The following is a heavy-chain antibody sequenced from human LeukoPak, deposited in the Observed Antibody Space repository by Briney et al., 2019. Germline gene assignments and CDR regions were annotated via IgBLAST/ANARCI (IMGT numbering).Heavy chain of an antibody. CDR3: GKDRALVRSAYFDY. V-gene: IGHV3-23*01. Sequence: GGSLRLSCAASGFTFSSYAMSWVRQAPGKGLEWVSVISGSGGSTSYADSVKGRFTISRDNSKNTLYLQMNSLRVEDTAVYYCGKDRALVRSAYFDYWGQGTLVIVSS. D-gene: IGHD2-21*01. CDR1: GFTFSSYA. CDR2: ISGSGGST. J-gene: IGHJ4*02.